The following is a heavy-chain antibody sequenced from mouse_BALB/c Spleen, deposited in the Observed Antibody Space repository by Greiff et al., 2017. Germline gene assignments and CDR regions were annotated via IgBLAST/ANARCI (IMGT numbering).Heavy chain of an antibody. V-gene: IGHV3-6*02. J-gene: IGHJ4*01. CDR2: ISYDGSN. Sequence: DVKLQESGPGLVKPSQSLSLTCSVTGYSITSGYYWNWIRQFPGNKLEWMGYISYDGSNNYNPSLKNRISITRDTSKNQFFLKLNSVTTEDTATYYCARERWLPPYAMDYWGQGTSVTVSS. CDR1: GYSITSGYY. CDR3: ARERWLPPYAMDY. D-gene: IGHD2-3*01.